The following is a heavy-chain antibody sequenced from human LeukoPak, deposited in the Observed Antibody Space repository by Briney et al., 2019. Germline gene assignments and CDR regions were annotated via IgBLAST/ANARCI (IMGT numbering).Heavy chain of an antibody. CDR3: ARLGYCTNGVCYGYYYYYYYMDV. V-gene: IGHV3-20*04. CDR1: GFTFDDYG. J-gene: IGHJ6*03. D-gene: IGHD2-8*01. CDR2: INWNGGST. Sequence: PGGSLRLSCAASGFTFDDYGMSWVRQAPGKGLEWVSGINWNGGSTGYADSVKGRFTISRDNAKNSLYLQMNSLRAEDTALYYCARLGYCTNGVCYGYYYYYYYMDVWGKGTTVTVSS.